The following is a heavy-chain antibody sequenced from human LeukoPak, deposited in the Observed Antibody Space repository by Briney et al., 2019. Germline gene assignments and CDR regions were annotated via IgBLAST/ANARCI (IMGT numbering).Heavy chain of an antibody. V-gene: IGHV3-23*01. Sequence: GGSLRLSCAASGFSFSNYAMSWVRQAPGKGLEWVSGVSASGASTYSEDSVKGRLIISRDNSKNTVFLQMNSLRAGDTAVDYCATPYYDSSGSGGGGFDYWGQGTLVTVSS. J-gene: IGHJ4*02. CDR1: GFSFSNYA. D-gene: IGHD3-22*01. CDR3: ATPYYDSSGSGGGGFDY. CDR2: VSASGAST.